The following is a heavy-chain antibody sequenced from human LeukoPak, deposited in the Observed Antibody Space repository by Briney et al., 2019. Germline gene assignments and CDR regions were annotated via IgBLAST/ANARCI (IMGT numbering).Heavy chain of an antibody. CDR3: ARDLVYCSGGSCYSGDAFDI. V-gene: IGHV3-30*04. Sequence: GRSLRLSCAASGFTFSSYAMHWVRQAPGKGLEWVAFISYGGSNKYYADSVKGRFTISRDNSKNTLYLQMNSLRAEDTAVYYCARDLVYCSGGSCYSGDAFDIWGQGTMVTVSS. CDR2: ISYGGSNK. CDR1: GFTFSSYA. J-gene: IGHJ3*02. D-gene: IGHD2-15*01.